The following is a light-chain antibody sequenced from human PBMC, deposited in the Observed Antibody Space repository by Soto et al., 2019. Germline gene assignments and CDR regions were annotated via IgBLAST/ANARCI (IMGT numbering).Light chain of an antibody. J-gene: IGKJ3*01. CDR1: QSISSW. Sequence: DIQMTQSPSTLSASVGDRVTITCRASQSISSWLAWYQQKPGKAPKLLIYKASTLESGVPSNFSGSGSGTEFSLTISSLQPEDFATYYCQQLNSYPFTFGPGTKVDIK. V-gene: IGKV1-5*03. CDR2: KAS. CDR3: QQLNSYPFT.